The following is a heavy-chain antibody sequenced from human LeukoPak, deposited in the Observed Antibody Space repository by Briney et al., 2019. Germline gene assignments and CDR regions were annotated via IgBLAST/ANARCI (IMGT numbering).Heavy chain of an antibody. V-gene: IGHV4-34*01. D-gene: IGHD2/OR15-2a*01. CDR2: INHSGSI. Sequence: NPSETLSLTCAVYGGSFSGYYLTWIRQFPGKGLEWIGEINHSGSITYNPSLESRVTISVDTSKNQFSLKLTSVTAADTAVYYCARDLPFAAWGQGILVTVSS. J-gene: IGHJ5*02. CDR1: GGSFSGYY. CDR3: ARDLPFAA.